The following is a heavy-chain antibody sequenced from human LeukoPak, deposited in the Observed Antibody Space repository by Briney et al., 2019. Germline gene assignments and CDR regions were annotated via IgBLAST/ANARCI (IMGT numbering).Heavy chain of an antibody. CDR2: IKEDESER. J-gene: IGHJ6*02. CDR3: ARDKEDQQDYYYGMDV. CDR1: GFGFSSYC. Sequence: GGSLRLSCVASGFGFSSYCMSWVRQAPGKGLEWVANIKEDESERYYVDSVKGRFTISRDNAKNSLYLQMSSLRAEDTAVYYCARDKEDQQDYYYGMDVWGQGTTVTVSS. D-gene: IGHD1/OR15-1a*01. V-gene: IGHV3-7*03.